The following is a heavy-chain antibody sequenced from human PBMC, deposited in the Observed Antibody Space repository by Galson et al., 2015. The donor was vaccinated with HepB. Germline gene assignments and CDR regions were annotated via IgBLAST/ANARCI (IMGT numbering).Heavy chain of an antibody. V-gene: IGHV1-58*01. CDR2: IVVGSGNT. CDR3: AAGAAFWNGDYESDYYYYYGMDV. Sequence: SVKVSCKASGFTFTSSAVQWVRQARGQRLEWIGWIVVGSGNTNYAQKFQERVTITRDMSTSTAYMELSSLRSEDTAVYYCAAGAAFWNGDYESDYYYYYGMDVWGQGTTVTVSS. D-gene: IGHD4-17*01. CDR1: GFTFTSSA. J-gene: IGHJ6*02.